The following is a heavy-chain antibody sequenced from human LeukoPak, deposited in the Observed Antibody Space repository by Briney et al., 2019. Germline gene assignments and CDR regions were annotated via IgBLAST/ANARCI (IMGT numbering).Heavy chain of an antibody. J-gene: IGHJ6*02. CDR1: GYTFTSYG. CDR3: ARDRSLIIKDYYYYGMDV. CDR2: INPNSGGT. D-gene: IGHD2-8*01. V-gene: IGHV1-2*06. Sequence: ASVKFSCKASGYTFTSYGISWVRQAPGQGLEWMGRINPNSGGTNYAQKFQGRVTMTRDTSISTAYMELSRLRSDDTAVYYCARDRSLIIKDYYYYGMDVWGQGTTVTVSS.